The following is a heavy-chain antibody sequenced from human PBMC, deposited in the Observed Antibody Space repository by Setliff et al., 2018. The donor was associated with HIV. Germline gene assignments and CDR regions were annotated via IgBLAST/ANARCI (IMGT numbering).Heavy chain of an antibody. V-gene: IGHV4-39*01. J-gene: IGHJ5*02. CDR1: GGSISSSSYY. CDR3: ARLLAGGWYDHWGNWFDP. D-gene: IGHD6-19*01. CDR2: IYYSGST. Sequence: EILSLTCTVSGGSISSSSYYWGWIRQPPGKGLEWIGSIYYSGSTYYNPSLKSRVTISVDTSKNQFSLKLSSVTAADTAVYYCARLLAGGWYDHWGNWFDPWGQGTLVTVSS.